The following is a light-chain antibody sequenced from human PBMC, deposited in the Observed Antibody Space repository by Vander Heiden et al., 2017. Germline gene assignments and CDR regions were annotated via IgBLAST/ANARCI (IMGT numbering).Light chain of an antibody. J-gene: IGKJ4*01. CDR1: QAFNSY. CDR3: QRTDNDPLLA. CDR2: SAS. V-gene: IGKV1-27*01. Sequence: DIQLTQSPSSLSASVGDRVTITCRVSQAFNSYLDWSRQRPGKGPNLLIYSASKLQSGVPPRFSGDGYGTDFSLPFISRLPEDAASYNGQRTDNDPLLAFGGGTKVEIK.